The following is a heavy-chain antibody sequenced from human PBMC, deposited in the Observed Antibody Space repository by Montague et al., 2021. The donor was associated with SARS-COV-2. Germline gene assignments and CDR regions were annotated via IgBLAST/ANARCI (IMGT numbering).Heavy chain of an antibody. D-gene: IGHD3-3*01. CDR3: AGTYYDFWSGFIHYYYMDV. V-gene: IGHV4-59*01. Sequence: SETLSLTCTVSGGSISCYYWSWIRQPPGKGLEWIGYIYYSGSTNYNPSLKSRVTISVDTSKNQFSLKLSSVTAADTAVYYCAGTYYDFWSGFIHYYYMDVWGKGTTVTVSS. CDR1: GGSISCYY. CDR2: IYYSGST. J-gene: IGHJ6*03.